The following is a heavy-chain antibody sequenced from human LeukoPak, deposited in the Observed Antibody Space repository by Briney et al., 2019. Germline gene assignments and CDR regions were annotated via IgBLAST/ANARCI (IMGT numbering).Heavy chain of an antibody. D-gene: IGHD3-22*01. CDR3: ARDNYDSSGFDY. Sequence: GGSLRLSCAASGFTFSSYSMNWVRLAPGKGLEWVSSISSSSSYIYYADSVKGRFTISRDNANNSLYLQMNSLRAEDTAVYYCARDNYDSSGFDYWGQGTLVTVSS. J-gene: IGHJ4*02. V-gene: IGHV3-21*01. CDR1: GFTFSSYS. CDR2: ISSSSSYI.